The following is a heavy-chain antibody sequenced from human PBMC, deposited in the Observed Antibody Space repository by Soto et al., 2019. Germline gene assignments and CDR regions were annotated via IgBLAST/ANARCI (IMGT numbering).Heavy chain of an antibody. V-gene: IGHV1-18*01. CDR1: GYTFTSYG. CDR2: ISAYNGNT. Sequence: ASVKVSCKASGYTFTSYGISWVRQAPGQGLEWMGWISAYNGNTNYAQKLQGRVTMTTDTSTSTAYMELRSLRSDDTAVYYCARVMVRGVYYYYGMDFPGQGTTVTVSS. CDR3: ARVMVRGVYYYYGMDF. J-gene: IGHJ6*02. D-gene: IGHD3-10*01.